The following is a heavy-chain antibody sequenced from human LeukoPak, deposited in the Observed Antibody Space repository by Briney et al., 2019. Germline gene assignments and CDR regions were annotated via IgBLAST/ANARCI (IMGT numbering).Heavy chain of an antibody. V-gene: IGHV4-59*08. CDR2: IYYSGST. CDR1: GGSISSYY. D-gene: IGHD3-22*01. CDR3: ARQGYYDSSGWTFDI. J-gene: IGHJ3*02. Sequence: SETLSLTCTVSGGSISSYYWSWIRQPPGKGLEWIGYIYYSGSTNYNPSLKSRVTISVDTSRNQFSLKLSSVTAADTAVYYCARQGYYDSSGWTFDIWGQGTMVTVSS.